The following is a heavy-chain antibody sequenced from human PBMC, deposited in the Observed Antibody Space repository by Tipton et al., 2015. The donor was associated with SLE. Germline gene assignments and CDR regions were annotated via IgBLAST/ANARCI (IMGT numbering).Heavy chain of an antibody. J-gene: IGHJ6*03. V-gene: IGHV4-34*01. Sequence: TLSLTCAVYGGSFSGYYWSWIRQPPGKGLEWIGNVYYSGSTFYNPSLKSRVTVSVDTSENQFSLHLSSVTAADTAVYYCARGGGCSSTSCYRGNQRYYYYYMDVWGKGTTVTVSS. D-gene: IGHD2-2*01. CDR2: VYYSGST. CDR1: GGSFSGYY. CDR3: ARGGGCSSTSCYRGNQRYYYYYMDV.